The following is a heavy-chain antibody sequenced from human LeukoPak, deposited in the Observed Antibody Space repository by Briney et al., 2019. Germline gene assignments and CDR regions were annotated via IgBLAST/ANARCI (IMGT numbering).Heavy chain of an antibody. CDR2: IIPIFGTA. CDR1: GGTFSSYA. V-gene: IGHV1-69*05. D-gene: IGHD3-22*01. CDR3: ARDKKDYYDSSGYYTSPGFDP. J-gene: IGHJ5*02. Sequence: ASVKVSCKASGGTFSSYAISRVRQAPGQGLEWMGRIIPIFGTANYAQKFQGRVTITTDESTSTAYMELSSLRSEDTAVYYCARDKKDYYDSSGYYTSPGFDPWGQGTLVTVSS.